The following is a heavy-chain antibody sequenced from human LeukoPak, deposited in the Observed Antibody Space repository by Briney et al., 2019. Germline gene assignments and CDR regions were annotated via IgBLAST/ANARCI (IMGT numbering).Heavy chain of an antibody. V-gene: IGHV3-7*05. D-gene: IGHD6-13*01. CDR1: GFTFSSYW. CDR2: IKQDGSEK. CDR3: SLEGSSWYRYFQH. Sequence: GGSLTHSCAASGFTFSSYWMSWVRQAPGKGLEWVANIKQDGSEKYYVDSVKGRFTISRDNAKNSLYLQMNSLRAEDTAVYYSSLEGSSWYRYFQHWGQGTLVTVSS. J-gene: IGHJ1*01.